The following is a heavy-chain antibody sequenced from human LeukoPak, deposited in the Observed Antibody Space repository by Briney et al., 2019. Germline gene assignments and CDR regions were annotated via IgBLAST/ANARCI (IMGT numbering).Heavy chain of an antibody. CDR2: INPNSGGT. Sequence: ASVKVSCKASGYTFTGYYMHWVRQAPGQGLEWMGWINPNSGGTNYAQKFQGRVTMTRDTSISTAYMELSRLRSGDTAVYYCARVHTVGIVVPGYWGQGTLVTVSS. V-gene: IGHV1-2*02. CDR1: GYTFTGYY. CDR3: ARVHTVGIVVPGY. D-gene: IGHD1-26*01. J-gene: IGHJ4*02.